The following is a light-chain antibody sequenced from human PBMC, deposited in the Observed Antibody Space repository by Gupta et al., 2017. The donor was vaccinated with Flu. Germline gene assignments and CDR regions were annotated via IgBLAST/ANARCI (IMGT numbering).Light chain of an antibody. Sequence: DDQMTTSPSFLSSSVGDEGTILCRASQDIRKDLNWYQQKKGKAPKRLIYDGANLETGVTPRCSGSGDGRNVTFTISSSQPEDIAAYYCQQHYSLPTWTFGQGTKVEI. CDR1: QDIRKD. J-gene: IGKJ1*01. V-gene: IGKV1-33*01. CDR2: DGA. CDR3: QQHYSLPTWT.